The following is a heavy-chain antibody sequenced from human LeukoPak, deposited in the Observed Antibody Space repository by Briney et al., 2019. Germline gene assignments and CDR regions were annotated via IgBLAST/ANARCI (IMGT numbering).Heavy chain of an antibody. Sequence: GRSLRLSCAASGFTFSSYGMHWVRQAPGKGLEWVSGISWNSGSIGYADSVKGRFTISRDNAKNSLYLQMNSLRAEDTAVYYCARVGVVGATGYYYYYYGMDVWAKGPRSPSP. CDR3: ARVGVVGATGYYYYYYGMDV. V-gene: IGHV3-9*01. D-gene: IGHD1-26*01. CDR1: GFTFSSYG. J-gene: IGHJ6*02. CDR2: ISWNSGSI.